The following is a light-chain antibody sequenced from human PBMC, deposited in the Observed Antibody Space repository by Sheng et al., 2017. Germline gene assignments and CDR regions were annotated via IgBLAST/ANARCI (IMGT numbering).Light chain of an antibody. V-gene: IGLV2-8*01. CDR1: SSDIGGYNY. CDR2: EVT. CDR3: SSYAGSNNVV. J-gene: IGLJ2*01. Sequence: QSALTQPPSASGSPGQSVTISCTGTSSDIGGYNYVSWYQQHPGKAPKVMIYEVTKRPSGVPGRFSGSKSGNTASLTVSGLQTEDEADYYCSSYAGSNNVVFGGGTKLTVL.